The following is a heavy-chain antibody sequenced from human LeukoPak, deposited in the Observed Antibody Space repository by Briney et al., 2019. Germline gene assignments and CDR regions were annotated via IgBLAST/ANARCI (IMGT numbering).Heavy chain of an antibody. CDR1: GYTFTGHY. CDR2: INPNSGGT. CDR3: ARDPTGSSDY. J-gene: IGHJ4*02. D-gene: IGHD6-6*01. V-gene: IGHV1-2*02. Sequence: ASVKVSCKASGYTFTGHYMHWVRQAPGQGLEWMGWINPNSGGTNSAQKFQGRVTMTMDTSISTAYMELSRRRSDDTDVYDCARDPTGSSDYWGQGTLVTVSS.